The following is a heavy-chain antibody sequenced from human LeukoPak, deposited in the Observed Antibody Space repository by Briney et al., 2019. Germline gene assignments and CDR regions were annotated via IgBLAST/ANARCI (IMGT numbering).Heavy chain of an antibody. J-gene: IGHJ5*02. Sequence: SETLSLTCAVYGGSFSGYYWSWIRQPPGKGLEWIGEINHSGSTNYNPSLKSRVTISVDTSKNQFSLKLSSVTAADTAVYYCARGRGVYDILTGYGFWFDPWGQGTLVTVSS. CDR1: GGSFSGYY. CDR3: ARGRGVYDILTGYGFWFDP. D-gene: IGHD3-9*01. V-gene: IGHV4-34*01. CDR2: INHSGST.